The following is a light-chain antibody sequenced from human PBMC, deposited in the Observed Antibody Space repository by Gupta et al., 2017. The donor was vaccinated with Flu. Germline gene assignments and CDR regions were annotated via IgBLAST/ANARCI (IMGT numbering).Light chain of an antibody. CDR3: LLSYSGARPYWV. Sequence: QAVVTQEPSLTVSPGGTVTLTCGSSTGAVTSGHYPYWFQQKPGQAPRTLIYDTSNKHSWTPARFSGSLLVGKAALTLSGAQPEDEAEYYCLLSYSGARPYWVFGGGTKLTVL. J-gene: IGLJ3*02. V-gene: IGLV7-46*01. CDR2: DTS. CDR1: TGAVTSGHY.